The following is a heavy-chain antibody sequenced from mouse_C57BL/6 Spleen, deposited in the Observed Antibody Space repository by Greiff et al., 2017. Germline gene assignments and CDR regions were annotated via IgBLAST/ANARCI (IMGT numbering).Heavy chain of an antibody. CDR3: AREVGSSYERGAY. D-gene: IGHD1-1*01. CDR1: GFTFSSYA. CDR2: ISDGGSYT. V-gene: IGHV5-4*01. Sequence: EVQGVESGGGLVKPGGSLKLSCAASGFTFSSYAMSWVRQTPEKRLEWVATISDGGSYTYYPDTVKGRFTISRDNAKNNLYLQMSHLKSEDTAMYYCAREVGSSYERGAYWGQGTLVTVSA. J-gene: IGHJ3*01.